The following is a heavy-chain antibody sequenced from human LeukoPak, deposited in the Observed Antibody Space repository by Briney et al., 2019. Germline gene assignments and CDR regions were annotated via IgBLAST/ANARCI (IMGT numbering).Heavy chain of an antibody. J-gene: IGHJ4*02. CDR2: ISSTAYGGTA. CDR3: SRGAVPPDY. CDR1: GFTFRSYA. V-gene: IGHV3-49*04. D-gene: IGHD4-17*01. Sequence: PGGSLRLSCTASGFTFRSYALTWVRQAPGMGLEWVGFISSTAYGGTAEYAASVRGRFTISRDDSKSIAFLQMNSLKTEDTAMYYCSRGAVPPDYWGQGTLVTVS.